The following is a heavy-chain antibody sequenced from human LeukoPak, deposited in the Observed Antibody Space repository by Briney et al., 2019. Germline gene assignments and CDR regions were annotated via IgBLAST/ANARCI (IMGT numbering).Heavy chain of an antibody. V-gene: IGHV3-23*01. D-gene: IGHD6-19*01. J-gene: IGHJ4*02. CDR3: AKDVSGWYNY. Sequence: PGGSLRLSCAASGFTFSSYAMSWVRQAPGKGLEWASAISGSGGSTYYADSVKGRFTIPRDNSKNTLYLQMNSLRAEDTAVYYCAKDVSGWYNYWGQGTLVTVSS. CDR2: ISGSGGST. CDR1: GFTFSSYA.